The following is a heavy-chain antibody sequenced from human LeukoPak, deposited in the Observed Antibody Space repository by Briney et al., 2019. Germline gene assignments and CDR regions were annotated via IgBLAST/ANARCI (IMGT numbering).Heavy chain of an antibody. D-gene: IGHD3-10*01. Sequence: ASVNVSCKASGYTFTSYGISWVRQAPGQGLEWMGWISAYNGNTNYAQKLQGRVTMTTDTSTSTAYMELRSLRSDDTAVYYCARGSRYYGSGDNFDYWGQGTLVTVSS. V-gene: IGHV1-18*01. CDR1: GYTFTSYG. CDR3: ARGSRYYGSGDNFDY. J-gene: IGHJ4*02. CDR2: ISAYNGNT.